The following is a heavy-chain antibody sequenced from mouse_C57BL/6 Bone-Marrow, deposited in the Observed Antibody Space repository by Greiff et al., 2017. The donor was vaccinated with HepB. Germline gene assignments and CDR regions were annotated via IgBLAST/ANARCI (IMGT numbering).Heavy chain of an antibody. V-gene: IGHV1-50*01. CDR2: IDPSDSYT. D-gene: IGHD1-1*01. J-gene: IGHJ1*03. CDR1: GYTFTSYW. CDR3: ANEYGSSYPYWYFDV. Sequence: VQLQQPGAELVKPGASVKLSCKASGYTFTSYWMQWVKQRPGQGLEWIGEIDPSDSYTNYNQKFKGKGTLTVDTSYSTAYMQLSSLTSEDSAVYYYANEYGSSYPYWYFDVWGTGTTVTVSS.